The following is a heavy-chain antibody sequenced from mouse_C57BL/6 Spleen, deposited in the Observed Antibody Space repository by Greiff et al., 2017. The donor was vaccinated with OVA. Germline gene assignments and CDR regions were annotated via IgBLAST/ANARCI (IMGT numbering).Heavy chain of an antibody. CDR1: GYTFTSYD. CDR2: IYPRDGST. V-gene: IGHV1-85*01. Sequence: VKLQESGPELVKPGASVKLSCKASGYTFTSYDINWVKQRPGQGPEWIGWIYPRDGSTKYNEKFKGKATLTVDTSSSTAYMELHSLTSDDSAVYFCARGSDFAYWGQGTLVTVSA. CDR3: ARGSDFAY. J-gene: IGHJ3*01.